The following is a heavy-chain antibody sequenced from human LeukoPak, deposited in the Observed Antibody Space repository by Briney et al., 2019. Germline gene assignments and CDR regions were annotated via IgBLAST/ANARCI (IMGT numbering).Heavy chain of an antibody. D-gene: IGHD2-21*02. CDR1: GFTFNTYA. CDR3: AKAVDDYYYDF. Sequence: GGSLRLSCPASGFTFNTYAMSWVRQAPGKGLEWVSGIGGSGSSTYYAESVKGRFTISRDNSKNTLYLQMNSLRAEDTAAYYCAKAVDDYYYDFWGQGTLVTVSS. V-gene: IGHV3-23*01. J-gene: IGHJ4*02. CDR2: IGGSGSST.